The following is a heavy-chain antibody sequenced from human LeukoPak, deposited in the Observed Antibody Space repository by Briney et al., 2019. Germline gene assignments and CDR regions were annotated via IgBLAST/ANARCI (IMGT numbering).Heavy chain of an antibody. Sequence: ASVKVSCKASGYTFTGYYMHWVRQAPGQGLEWLGWINPNSGGTNYAQKFQGRVTMTRDTSISTAYMELSRLRSDDTAVYYCAREAVAVAGYFDYWGQGTLVTVSS. CDR1: GYTFTGYY. CDR2: INPNSGGT. V-gene: IGHV1-2*02. CDR3: AREAVAVAGYFDY. J-gene: IGHJ4*02. D-gene: IGHD6-19*01.